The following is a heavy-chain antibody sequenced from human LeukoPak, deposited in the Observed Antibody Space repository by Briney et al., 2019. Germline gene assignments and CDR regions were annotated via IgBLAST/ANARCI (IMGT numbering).Heavy chain of an antibody. CDR1: GGSISSGDYY. V-gene: IGHV4-30-4*08. CDR3: ARDSDDFWSGHDAFDI. Sequence: SQTLSLTCTVSGGSISSGDYYWSWLRQPPGKGREWIGYIYYSGSTYYNPSLKSRVTISVDTSKNQFSLKLSSVTAADTAVYYCARDSDDFWSGHDAFDIWGQGTMVTVSS. J-gene: IGHJ3*02. CDR2: IYYSGST. D-gene: IGHD3-3*01.